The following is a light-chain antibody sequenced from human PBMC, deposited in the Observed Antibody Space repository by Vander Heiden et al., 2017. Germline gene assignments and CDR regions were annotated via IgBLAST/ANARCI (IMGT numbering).Light chain of an antibody. Sequence: QMTQSPSSLSASVGDRVTITCRASQRISTNLNWYQQKAGKAPKRLISAASTLQSGVPSRFSGSNSGTEFTLTISDLQPDDCATFYCQQSYTRPRTFGPGTKVEIK. CDR3: QQSYTRPRT. CDR1: QRISTN. V-gene: IGKV1-39*01. CDR2: AAS. J-gene: IGKJ3*01.